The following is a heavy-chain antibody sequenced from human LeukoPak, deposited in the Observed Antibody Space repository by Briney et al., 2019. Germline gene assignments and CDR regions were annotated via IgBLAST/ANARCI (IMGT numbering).Heavy chain of an antibody. Sequence: GGSLRLSCAASGFTFDDYAMHWVRQAPGKGLEWVSGISWNSGSIGYADSVKGRFTISRDNAKNSLYLQMNSLRAEDTALYYCAKDITPTYDSSGYLDYWGQGTLVTVSS. CDR1: GFTFDDYA. CDR2: ISWNSGSI. V-gene: IGHV3-9*01. D-gene: IGHD3-22*01. CDR3: AKDITPTYDSSGYLDY. J-gene: IGHJ4*02.